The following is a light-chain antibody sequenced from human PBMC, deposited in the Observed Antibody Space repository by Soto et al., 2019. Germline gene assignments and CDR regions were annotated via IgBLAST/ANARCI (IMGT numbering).Light chain of an antibody. V-gene: IGLV1-44*01. CDR2: SNN. CDR1: SSNIGSNT. CDR3: AAWDDSLNGDVV. Sequence: QSVLTQPPSASGTPGQRVTISCSGSSSNIGSNTVNWYQQLPGTAPKLLIYSNNQRPSGVPDRFSGSKSGPSASLAISGLQSEDEADYYCAAWDDSLNGDVVFGGGTKLTVL. J-gene: IGLJ2*01.